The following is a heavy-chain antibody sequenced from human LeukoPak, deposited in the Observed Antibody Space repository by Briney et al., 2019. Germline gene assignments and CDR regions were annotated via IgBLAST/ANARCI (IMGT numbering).Heavy chain of an antibody. CDR3: ARVYRRDGYSHYFDY. J-gene: IGHJ4*02. CDR2: IYYSRST. V-gene: IGHV4-59*11. D-gene: IGHD5-24*01. Sequence: SETLSLTCTVSGGSISSHYWSWIRQPPGKGLEWIGYIYYSRSTNYNPSLKSRVTISVDTSKNQFSLKLSSVTAADTAVYYCARVYRRDGYSHYFDYWGQGTLVTVSS. CDR1: GGSISSHY.